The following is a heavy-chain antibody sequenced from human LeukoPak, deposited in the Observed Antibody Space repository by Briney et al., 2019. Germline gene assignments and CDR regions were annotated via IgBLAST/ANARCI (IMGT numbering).Heavy chain of an antibody. V-gene: IGHV4-4*07. Sequence: SETLSLTCTVSGGSISSSYWSWIRQPAGKGLEWIGRIYTSGSTNYNPSLKSRVTMSVDTSKNQFSLKLSSVTAADTAVYYCARDLGYYDSSGYYYYFDYWGQGTLVTVSS. CDR2: IYTSGST. D-gene: IGHD3-22*01. J-gene: IGHJ4*02. CDR1: GGSISSSY. CDR3: ARDLGYYDSSGYYYYFDY.